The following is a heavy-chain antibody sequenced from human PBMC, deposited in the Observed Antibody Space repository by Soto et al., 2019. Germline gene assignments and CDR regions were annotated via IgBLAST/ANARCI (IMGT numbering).Heavy chain of an antibody. CDR2: ISAYNGNT. J-gene: IGHJ3*02. CDR1: GYTFTSYG. CDR3: ARVGGGLTVYGAFDI. Sequence: ASVKVSCKASGYTFTSYGISWVRQAPGQGLEWMGWISAYNGNTNYAQKLQGRVIMTTDTSTSTAYMELRSLRSDDTAVYYCARVGGGLTVYGAFDIWGQGTMVTVSS. D-gene: IGHD2-8*01. V-gene: IGHV1-18*01.